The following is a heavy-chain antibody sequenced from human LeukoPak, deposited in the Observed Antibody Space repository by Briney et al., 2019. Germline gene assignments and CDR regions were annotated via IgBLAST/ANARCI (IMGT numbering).Heavy chain of an antibody. J-gene: IGHJ3*02. D-gene: IGHD1-26*01. CDR1: GYTFTSYY. V-gene: IGHV1-46*01. CDR3: ARTVGFPDAFDI. CDR2: INPNSGST. Sequence: ASVKVSCKASGYTFTSYYIHWVRQAPGQGLQWVGIINPNSGSTSYAQKFQGRVTMTRDTSTSTVYVELSSLRSDDTAVYYCARTVGFPDAFDIWGQGTMVTVSS.